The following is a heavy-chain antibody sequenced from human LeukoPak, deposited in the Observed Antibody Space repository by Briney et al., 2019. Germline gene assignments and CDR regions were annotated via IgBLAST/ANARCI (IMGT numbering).Heavy chain of an antibody. J-gene: IGHJ4*02. D-gene: IGHD2-8*01. CDR1: GLTFSSYA. V-gene: IGHV3-23*01. CDR3: AKDTSIGRYCTNGVCSPFDY. Sequence: GGSLRLSCAGSGLTFSSYAMSWVRQAPGKGLEWASAISDTGATTYDADSVKGRFTISRDNSRSTLYLQMNSLRAEDTALYYCAKDTSIGRYCTNGVCSPFDYWGQGTLVTVSS. CDR2: ISDTGATT.